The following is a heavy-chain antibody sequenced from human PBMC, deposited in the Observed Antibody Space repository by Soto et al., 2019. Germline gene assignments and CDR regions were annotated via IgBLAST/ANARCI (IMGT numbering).Heavy chain of an antibody. J-gene: IGHJ4*02. CDR3: ARGRYGDF. D-gene: IGHD4-17*01. V-gene: IGHV1-18*01. Sequence: QAHLVQSGPEVKKPGASVKVSCKGSGYIFTSYGIAWVRQAPGQGLEWMGWVSAHNGNTEYAQKFQGGATVTRDTSTSTASLELRSLRSDDTALYYCARGRYGDFWGQGALVTVSS. CDR2: VSAHNGNT. CDR1: GYIFTSYG.